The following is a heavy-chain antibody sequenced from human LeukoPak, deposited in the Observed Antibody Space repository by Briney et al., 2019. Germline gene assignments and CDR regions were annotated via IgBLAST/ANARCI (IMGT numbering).Heavy chain of an antibody. CDR2: ISGSGGST. CDR1: GFTFDDYA. J-gene: IGHJ4*02. Sequence: GGSLRLSCAASGFTFDDYAMHWVRQAPGKGLEWVSAISGSGGSTYYADSVKGRFTISRDNSKNTLYLQMNSLRAEDTAVYYCAKSVYDFWSGYYSAPYYFDYWGQGTLVTVSS. D-gene: IGHD3-3*01. V-gene: IGHV3-23*01. CDR3: AKSVYDFWSGYYSAPYYFDY.